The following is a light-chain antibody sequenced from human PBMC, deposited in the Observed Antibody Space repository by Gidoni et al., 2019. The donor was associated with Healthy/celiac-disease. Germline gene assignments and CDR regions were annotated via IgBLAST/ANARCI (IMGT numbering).Light chain of an antibody. CDR2: DVS. J-gene: IGLJ3*02. V-gene: IGLV2-11*01. CDR1: SSDVGGYNY. CDR3: CSYAGSYIWV. Sequence: QSALTQPRSVSGSPGQSVTISCNGTSSDVGGYNYVSWYQQHPGKAPNRMIYDVSKRPSGVPDRFSGSKSGNTASLTISGLQAEDEADYYCCSYAGSYIWVFGGGTKLTVL.